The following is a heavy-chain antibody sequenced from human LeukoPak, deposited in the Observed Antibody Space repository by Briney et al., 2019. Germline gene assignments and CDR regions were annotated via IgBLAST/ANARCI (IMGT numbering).Heavy chain of an antibody. V-gene: IGHV4-34*01. Sequence: SETLSLTCAVYGGSFSAYYWTWIRQPPGKGLEWIGEISHSGSTYYNPSLKSRVTISVDTSKNQFSLKLNSVTAADTAVYYCARHYGPWGQGTLVTVSS. CDR3: ARHYGP. J-gene: IGHJ5*02. CDR2: ISHSGST. CDR1: GGSFSAYY. D-gene: IGHD3-16*01.